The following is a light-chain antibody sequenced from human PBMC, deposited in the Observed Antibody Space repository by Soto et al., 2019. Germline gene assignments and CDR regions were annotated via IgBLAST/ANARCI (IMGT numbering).Light chain of an antibody. J-gene: IGKJ1*01. V-gene: IGKV3-20*01. Sequence: EIVLTQSPGTLSLSPGERATLSCRASQSVSTNYLAWYQRKPGQAPRLLIYGASSRATDIPNRFSGSGSETDFTFAITRLKAEDFAVYYYEEYGSSPPTFGQGTKVEIK. CDR3: EEYGSSPPT. CDR1: QSVSTNY. CDR2: GAS.